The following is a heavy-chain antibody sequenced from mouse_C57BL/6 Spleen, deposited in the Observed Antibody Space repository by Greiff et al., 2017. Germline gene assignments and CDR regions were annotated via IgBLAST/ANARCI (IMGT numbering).Heavy chain of an antibody. CDR3: ARGYGSSYEYFDV. J-gene: IGHJ1*03. Sequence: VKLMESGPELVKPGASVKISCKASGYAFSSSWMNWVKQRPGKGLEWIGRIYPGDGDTNYNGKFKGKATLTADKSSSTAYMQLSSLTSEDSAVYFCARGYGSSYEYFDVWGTGTTVTVSS. D-gene: IGHD1-1*01. CDR1: GYAFSSSW. CDR2: IYPGDGDT. V-gene: IGHV1-82*01.